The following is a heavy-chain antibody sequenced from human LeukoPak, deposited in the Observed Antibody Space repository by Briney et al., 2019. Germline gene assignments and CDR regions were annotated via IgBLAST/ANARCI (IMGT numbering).Heavy chain of an antibody. D-gene: IGHD6-13*01. CDR1: GGSISSYY. Sequence: SETLSLTCTVSGGSISSYYWSWIRQPPGKGLEWIGYIYYSGSTNYEPSLKSRVTISVDTSKNQFSLKLSSVTAADTAVYYCARDGSSSSGAFDIWGQGTMVTVSS. CDR3: ARDGSSSSGAFDI. J-gene: IGHJ3*02. V-gene: IGHV4-59*01. CDR2: IYYSGST.